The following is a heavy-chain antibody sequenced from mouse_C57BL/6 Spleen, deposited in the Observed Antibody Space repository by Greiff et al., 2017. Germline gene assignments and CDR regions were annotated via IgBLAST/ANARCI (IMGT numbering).Heavy chain of an antibody. CDR2: IYPGSGNT. CDR3: ARKGYYDYDETFAY. CDR1: GYTFTDYY. D-gene: IGHD2-4*01. Sequence: QVHVKQSGAELVRPGASVKLSCKASGYTFTDYYINWVKQRPGQGLEWVARIYPGSGNTYYNEKFKGKATLTAEKSSSTAYMQLSSLTSEDSAVYFCARKGYYDYDETFAYWGQGTLVTVSA. V-gene: IGHV1-76*01. J-gene: IGHJ3*01.